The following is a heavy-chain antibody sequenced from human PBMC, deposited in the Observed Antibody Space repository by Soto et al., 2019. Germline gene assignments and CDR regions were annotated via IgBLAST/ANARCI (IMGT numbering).Heavy chain of an antibody. D-gene: IGHD3-10*01. CDR2: IIPIFGTA. CDR1: GGTFSSYA. V-gene: IGHV1-69*01. Sequence: QVQLVQSGAEVKKPGSSVKVSCKASGGTFSSYAISWVRQAPGQGLEWMGGIIPIFGTANYAQKFQGRVTITADESTSTAYMELSSLISEDTAVYYCARGLITMVRGVISSGWFDPWGQGTLVTVSS. J-gene: IGHJ5*02. CDR3: ARGLITMVRGVISSGWFDP.